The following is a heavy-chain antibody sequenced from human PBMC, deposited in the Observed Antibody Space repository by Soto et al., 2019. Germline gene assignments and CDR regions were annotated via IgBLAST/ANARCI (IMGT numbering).Heavy chain of an antibody. Sequence: EVQLVESGGGLVQPGGSLRLSCAASGVTVSSNYMSWVRQAPGKGLEWVSVIYSGGSTYYADSVKGRFTISRDNSKNTLYIQLSSLRAEDTGVYDCARHGYNYGGGYFDYWGQGTLVTVSS. CDR3: ARHGYNYGGGYFDY. CDR2: IYSGGST. V-gene: IGHV3-66*04. CDR1: GVTVSSNY. J-gene: IGHJ4*02. D-gene: IGHD5-18*01.